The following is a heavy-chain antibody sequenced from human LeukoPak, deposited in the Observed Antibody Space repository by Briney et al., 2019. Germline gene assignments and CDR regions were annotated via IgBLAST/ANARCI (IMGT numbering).Heavy chain of an antibody. CDR2: ISSSGSTL. D-gene: IGHD3-10*02. CDR1: GFTFSSYE. V-gene: IGHV3-48*03. Sequence: PGGSLRLSCAASGFTFSSYEMNWVRQAPGKGLEWVSSISSSGSTLYYADSVKGRFTISRDNAKNSLYLQMNSLRAEDTAVYYCAELGITMIGGVWGKGTTVTISS. J-gene: IGHJ6*04. CDR3: AELGITMIGGV.